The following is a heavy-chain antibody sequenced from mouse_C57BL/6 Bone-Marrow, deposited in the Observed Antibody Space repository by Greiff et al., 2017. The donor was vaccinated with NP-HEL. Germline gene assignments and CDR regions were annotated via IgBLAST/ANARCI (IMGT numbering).Heavy chain of an antibody. V-gene: IGHV1-69*01. Sequence: VQLQQPGAELVMPGASVKLSCKASGYTFTSYWMHWVKQRPGQGLEWIGVIDPSDSYTNYNQKFKGKSTLTVDKSSSTAYMQLSSLTSEDSAVYYCARKYFFDYWGQGTTVTVSS. CDR2: IDPSDSYT. J-gene: IGHJ2*01. CDR1: GYTFTSYW. CDR3: ARKYFFDY.